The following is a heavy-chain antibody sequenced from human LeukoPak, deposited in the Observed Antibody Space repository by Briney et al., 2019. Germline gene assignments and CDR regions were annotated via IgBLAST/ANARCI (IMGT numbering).Heavy chain of an antibody. V-gene: IGHV3-30*02. Sequence: GGSLRLSCAASGFTFSSCGIHWVRQAPGKGLEWVAFIRHDGNNKHYADSVKGRFTISRDNSKNTLYLQVNSLRAEDTAVYFCARAPPQYDFSLYQRWGQGPLVTVSS. D-gene: IGHD3-3*01. CDR1: GFTFSSCG. CDR3: ARAPPQYDFSLYQR. CDR2: IRHDGNNK. J-gene: IGHJ1*01.